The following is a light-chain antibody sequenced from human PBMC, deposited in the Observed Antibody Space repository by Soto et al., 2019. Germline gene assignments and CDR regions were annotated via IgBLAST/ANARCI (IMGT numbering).Light chain of an antibody. CDR3: QHYNSYPWA. Sequence: DIQMIQSPSALSASVGDRVTITCRASQSISRRLAWYQQKPGKAPKLLIYDASSLESGVPAGFSGSGSGTRFTHTISSLQPDDVATYYYQHYNSYPWAFGQGTRVEIK. V-gene: IGKV1-5*01. J-gene: IGKJ1*01. CDR2: DAS. CDR1: QSISRR.